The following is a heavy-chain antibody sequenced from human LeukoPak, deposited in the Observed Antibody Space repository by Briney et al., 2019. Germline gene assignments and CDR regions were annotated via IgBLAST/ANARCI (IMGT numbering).Heavy chain of an antibody. V-gene: IGHV3-23*01. CDR1: GFTFSSYA. Sequence: GGSLRLSCAASGFTFSSYAMSWVRQAPGKGLEWVSAISGSGGSTYYADSVKGRFTISTDNSKNTLYLQMNSLRAEDTAVCYCAKDAGVGSSWYPPWYFDYWGQGTLVTVSS. J-gene: IGHJ4*02. CDR3: AKDAGVGSSWYPPWYFDY. D-gene: IGHD6-13*01. CDR2: ISGSGGST.